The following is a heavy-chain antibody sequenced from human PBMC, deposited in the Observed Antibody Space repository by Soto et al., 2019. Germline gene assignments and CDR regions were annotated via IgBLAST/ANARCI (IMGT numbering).Heavy chain of an antibody. CDR3: ARALETSWFDP. CDR2: INHSGST. Sequence: PSETLSLTCAVYGGSFSGYYWSWIRQPPGKGLEWIGEINHSGSTNYNPSLKSRVTISVDTSKNQFSLKLSSVTAADTAVYYCARALETSWFDPWGQGTLVTVSS. J-gene: IGHJ5*02. CDR1: GGSFSGYY. V-gene: IGHV4-34*01.